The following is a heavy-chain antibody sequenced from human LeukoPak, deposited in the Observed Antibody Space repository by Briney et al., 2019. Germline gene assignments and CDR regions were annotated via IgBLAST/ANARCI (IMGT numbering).Heavy chain of an antibody. J-gene: IGHJ4*02. CDR2: IYSGGST. Sequence: SGGSLRLSCAASGFTVSSNYMSWVRRAPGKGLEWVSVIYSGGSTYYADSVKGRFTISRDNSKNTLYLQMNSLRAEDTAVYYCAKGTSSSCYSAPNYWGQGTLVTVSS. D-gene: IGHD2-15*01. CDR1: GFTVSSNY. CDR3: AKGTSSSCYSAPNY. V-gene: IGHV3-53*01.